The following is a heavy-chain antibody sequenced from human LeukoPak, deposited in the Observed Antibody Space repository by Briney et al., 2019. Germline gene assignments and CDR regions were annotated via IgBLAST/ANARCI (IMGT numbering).Heavy chain of an antibody. Sequence: ASVKVSCKASGYIFMQYGISWVRQAPGQGLEWMAWISTYNGNASYAQKFQGRVTMTTDTSTSTAYMELRSLRSDDTAVYYCARRTGYNSYYMDVWGQGTTVIVSS. CDR3: ARRTGYNSYYMDV. V-gene: IGHV1-18*01. D-gene: IGHD3/OR15-3a*01. CDR2: ISTYNGNA. J-gene: IGHJ6*03. CDR1: GYIFMQYG.